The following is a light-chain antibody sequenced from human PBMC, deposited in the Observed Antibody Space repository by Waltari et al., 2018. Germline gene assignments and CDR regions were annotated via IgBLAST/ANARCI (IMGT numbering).Light chain of an antibody. V-gene: IGKV1-5*03. Sequence: DIQMTQSPSTLSASVGDRVTITCRASQSIRNWLAWYQQKPGRAPKLLIYQASNLESGVPSRFSGSGSGSQFTLTFSSLQPDDFATYYCQQYNNYFWTFGQGTKVEIK. J-gene: IGKJ1*01. CDR2: QAS. CDR1: QSIRNW. CDR3: QQYNNYFWT.